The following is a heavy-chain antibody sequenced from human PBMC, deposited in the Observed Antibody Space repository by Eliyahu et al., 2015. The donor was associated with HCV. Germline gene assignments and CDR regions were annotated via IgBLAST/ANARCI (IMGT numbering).Heavy chain of an antibody. D-gene: IGHD5-18*01. J-gene: IGHJ4*02. CDR3: TREERGYGLYYFDQ. Sequence: GRFTISRDNPKNTLYLQMGSLRAEDMAMYYCTREERGYGLYYFDQWGKGTLVTVSS. V-gene: IGHV3-64*01.